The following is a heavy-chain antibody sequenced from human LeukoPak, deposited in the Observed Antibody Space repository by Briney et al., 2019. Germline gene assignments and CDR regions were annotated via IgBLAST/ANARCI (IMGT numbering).Heavy chain of an antibody. J-gene: IGHJ5*02. Sequence: PGGSVRLSCAASGFTFSSFSMNWVRQAPGKGLEWVSSITSSSNYISYADSVKGRFTISRDNAKNSLYLQMNSLRAEDTAVYYCARVSYWFDPWGQGTLVSVSS. CDR1: GFTFSSFS. CDR2: ITSSSNYI. V-gene: IGHV3-21*01. CDR3: ARVSYWFDP.